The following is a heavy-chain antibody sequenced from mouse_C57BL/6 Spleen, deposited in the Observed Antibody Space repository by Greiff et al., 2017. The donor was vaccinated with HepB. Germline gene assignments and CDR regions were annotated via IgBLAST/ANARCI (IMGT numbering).Heavy chain of an antibody. V-gene: IGHV1-15*01. Sequence: VQLQQSGAELVRPGASVTLSCKASGYTFTDYEMHWVKQTPVHGLEWIGAIDPETGGTAYNQKFKGKAILTADKSSSTADMELRSLTSEDSAVYYCTRMGVATRYFDVWGTGTTVTVSS. J-gene: IGHJ1*03. CDR1: GYTFTDYE. CDR3: TRMGVATRYFDV. CDR2: IDPETGGT. D-gene: IGHD1-1*01.